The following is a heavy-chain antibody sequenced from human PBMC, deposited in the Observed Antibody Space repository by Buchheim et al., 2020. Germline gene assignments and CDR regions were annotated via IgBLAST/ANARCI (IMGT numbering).Heavy chain of an antibody. J-gene: IGHJ6*03. CDR3: ARDVRIAARYYYYYMDV. V-gene: IGHV3-74*01. CDR2: INSDGSST. Sequence: EVQLVESGGGLVQPGGSLRLSCAASGFTFSSYWMHWVRQAPGKGLVWVSRINSDGSSTSYADSVKGRFTISRDNAKTTLYLQMNSLRAEDTAVYYCARDVRIAARYYYYYMDVWGKGTT. CDR1: GFTFSSYW. D-gene: IGHD6-6*01.